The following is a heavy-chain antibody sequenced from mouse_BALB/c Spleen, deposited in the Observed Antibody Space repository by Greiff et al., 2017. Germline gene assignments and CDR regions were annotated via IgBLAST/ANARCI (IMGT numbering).Heavy chain of an antibody. Sequence: EVMLVESGGGLVQPGGSRKLSCAASGFTFSSFGMHWVRQAPEKGLEWVAYISSGSSTIYYADTVKGRFTISRDNPKNTLFLQMTSLRSEDTAMYYCARSGLLRPYYAMDYWGQGTSVTVSS. CDR2: ISSGSSTI. V-gene: IGHV5-17*02. J-gene: IGHJ4*01. CDR3: ARSGLLRPYYAMDY. D-gene: IGHD2-3*01. CDR1: GFTFSSFG.